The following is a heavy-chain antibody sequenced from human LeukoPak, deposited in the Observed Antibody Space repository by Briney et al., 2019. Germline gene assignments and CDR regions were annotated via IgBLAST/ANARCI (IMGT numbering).Heavy chain of an antibody. J-gene: IGHJ4*02. CDR2: IYYSGST. V-gene: IGHV4-59*08. CDR3: ASRRGSIGYFDY. D-gene: IGHD2-15*01. Sequence: VKPSETLSLTCTVSGGSISSYYWRWIRQPPGKGLEWIGYIYYSGSTNYNPSLKSRVTISVDTSKNQFSLKLSSVTAADTAVYYCASRRGSIGYFDYWGQGTLVTVSS. CDR1: GGSISSYY.